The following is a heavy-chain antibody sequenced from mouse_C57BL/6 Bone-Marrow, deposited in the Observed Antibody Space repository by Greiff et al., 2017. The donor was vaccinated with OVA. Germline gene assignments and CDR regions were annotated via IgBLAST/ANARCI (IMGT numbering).Heavy chain of an antibody. J-gene: IGHJ4*01. Sequence: QVQLQQPGAELVKPGASVKMSCKASGYTFTSYWITWVKQRPGQGLEWIGDIYPGSGSTNYNEKFKSKATLTVDTSSSTASMQLSSLTSEDSAVYYCARRGLFITTVVASRGIYYYAMDYWGQGTSVTVSS. V-gene: IGHV1-55*01. CDR1: GYTFTSYW. D-gene: IGHD1-1*01. CDR3: ARRGLFITTVVASRGIYYYAMDY. CDR2: IYPGSGST.